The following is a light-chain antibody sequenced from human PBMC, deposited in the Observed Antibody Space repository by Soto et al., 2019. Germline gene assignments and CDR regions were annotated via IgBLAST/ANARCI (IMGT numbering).Light chain of an antibody. V-gene: IGLV2-14*01. CDR2: EVS. Sequence: QSALTQPASVSGSPGQSITISCTGTSSDVGGYNYVSWYQQHPGKAPKLMIYEVSNRPSGVSNRFSGSKSGNTASLTISGLQXEXEADYYCSSYTSGSTWVFGGGTKLTV. J-gene: IGLJ3*02. CDR3: SSYTSGSTWV. CDR1: SSDVGGYNY.